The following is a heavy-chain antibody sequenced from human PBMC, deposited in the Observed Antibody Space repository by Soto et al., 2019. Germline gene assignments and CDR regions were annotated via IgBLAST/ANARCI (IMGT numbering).Heavy chain of an antibody. J-gene: IGHJ4*02. D-gene: IGHD4-17*01. CDR1: GFTFSSYA. Sequence: EVQLLESGGGLVQPGGSLRLSCAASGFTFSSYAMSWVRQAPGKGLEWVSAISGSGGSTYYAESVKGRFTISRDNSKNTLYLQMNGLIAEDTAVYYCAKGGGPADYGDYVDYWGQGTLDTVSS. V-gene: IGHV3-23*01. CDR3: AKGGGPADYGDYVDY. CDR2: ISGSGGST.